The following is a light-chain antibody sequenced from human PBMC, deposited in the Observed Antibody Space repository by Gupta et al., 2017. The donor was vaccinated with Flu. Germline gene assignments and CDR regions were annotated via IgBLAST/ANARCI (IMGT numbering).Light chain of an antibody. CDR1: QSVSSN. CDR3: QQYNNWPRRS. V-gene: IGKV3-15*01. CDR2: GAS. Sequence: EIVMTQSPATLSVSPGERATLSCRASQSVSSNLAWYQQKPGQAPRLLIYGASTRATGIPARFSGSGSGTEFTLTISSLQPEDFAVYYCQQYNNWPRRSFGQGTKLEIK. J-gene: IGKJ2*03.